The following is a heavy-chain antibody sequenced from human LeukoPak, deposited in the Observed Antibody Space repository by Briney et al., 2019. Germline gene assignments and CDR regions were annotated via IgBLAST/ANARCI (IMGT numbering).Heavy chain of an antibody. D-gene: IGHD3-10*01. Sequence: PSETLSLTCTVSGGSISSSSYYWGWIRQPPGKGLEWIGSIYYSGSTYYNPSLKSRVTISVDTSKNQFSLKLSSVTAADTAVYYCARIGAPYGSGSYFDYWGQGTLVTVSS. CDR1: GGSISSSSYY. CDR3: ARIGAPYGSGSYFDY. J-gene: IGHJ4*02. CDR2: IYYSGST. V-gene: IGHV4-39*01.